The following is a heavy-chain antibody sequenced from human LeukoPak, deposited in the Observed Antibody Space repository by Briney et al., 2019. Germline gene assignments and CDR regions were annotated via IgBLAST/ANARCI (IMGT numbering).Heavy chain of an antibody. Sequence: ASVKVSCKASGCTFTSYGISWVRQAPGQGVAWMGCISASNGNTNYAQKLQGRVTMTTDTYTSTAYMELRSLRSDDTAAYYCARDFLVPAAIGYYYYMDVWGKGTTVTVSS. D-gene: IGHD2-2*01. CDR1: GCTFTSYG. J-gene: IGHJ6*03. CDR3: ARDFLVPAAIGYYYYMDV. CDR2: ISASNGNT. V-gene: IGHV1-18*01.